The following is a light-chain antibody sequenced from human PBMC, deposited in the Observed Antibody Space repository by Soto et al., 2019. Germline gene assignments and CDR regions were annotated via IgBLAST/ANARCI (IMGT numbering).Light chain of an antibody. V-gene: IGLV1-40*01. CDR2: GNS. CDR3: QSYDSSLSAVV. J-gene: IGLJ3*02. CDR1: SSNIGADYD. Sequence: QSVLTQPPSVSGAPGQRVTISCTGGSSNIGADYDVPWYQQLPGTAPKLLIYGNSNRPSGVPDRFSGSKSGTSASLAITGLQAEDEADYYCQSYDSSLSAVVFGGGTKLTVL.